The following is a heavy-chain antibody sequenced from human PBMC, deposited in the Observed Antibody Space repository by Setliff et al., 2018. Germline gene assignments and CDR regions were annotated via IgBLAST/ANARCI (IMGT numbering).Heavy chain of an antibody. D-gene: IGHD2-15*01. CDR2: ISSYNDVT. Sequence: ASVKVSCKASAHLFKSYGISWVRQAPGQGLEWVGWISSYNDVTSYAQRFQGRVTLTTDTSTSAAYMELRTLRSDDTAVYYCAISTLSICSGGSCPNAFDVWGQGTMVTVSS. CDR3: AISTLSICSGGSCPNAFDV. V-gene: IGHV1-18*01. CDR1: AHLFKSYG. J-gene: IGHJ3*01.